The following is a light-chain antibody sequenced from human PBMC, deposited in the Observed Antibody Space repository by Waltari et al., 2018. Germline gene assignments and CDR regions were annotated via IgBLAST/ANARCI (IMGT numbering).Light chain of an antibody. V-gene: IGLV2-8*01. J-gene: IGLJ3*02. Sequence: QSALTQFPSASGSPGQSFTISCTGTSSDFCSYTYVSWYQHHPGKAPKLMIYEIDKRPSGVPDRFSGSMSGNTASLTVSGLQAEDEADYYCSSYIGTNNWVFGGGTKLTVL. CDR3: SSYIGTNNWV. CDR1: SSDFCSYTY. CDR2: EID.